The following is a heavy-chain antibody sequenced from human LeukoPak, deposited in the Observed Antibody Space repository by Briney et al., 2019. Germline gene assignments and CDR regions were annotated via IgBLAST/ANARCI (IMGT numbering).Heavy chain of an antibody. Sequence: SETLSLTCTVSGGSISSYYWNWIRQPPGKGLEWIGYIYYSGTTNYNPSLKSRVTISFDTSKNQFSLNLTSVTAADTAVYYCARDRGYCTSTSCYLGYYMDVWGKGATVTISS. CDR1: GGSISSYY. CDR2: IYYSGTT. CDR3: ARDRGYCTSTSCYLGYYMDV. V-gene: IGHV4-59*12. J-gene: IGHJ6*03. D-gene: IGHD2-2*01.